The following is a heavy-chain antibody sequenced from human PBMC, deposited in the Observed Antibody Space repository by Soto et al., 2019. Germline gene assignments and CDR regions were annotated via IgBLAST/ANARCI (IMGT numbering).Heavy chain of an antibody. Sequence: QVQLVQSEADVKKPGSSVKVSCKSSVGTFSRFSINWVRQAPVRGLEWMGGVIPIFDIINYAEKFQGRVTITADKSTNTAYMELSSLTSEDTAVYYCARDGGTTVITKFDYWGQGTLVIVAA. J-gene: IGHJ4*02. CDR2: VIPIFDII. CDR3: ARDGGTTVITKFDY. CDR1: VGTFSRFS. V-gene: IGHV1-69*17. D-gene: IGHD4-17*01.